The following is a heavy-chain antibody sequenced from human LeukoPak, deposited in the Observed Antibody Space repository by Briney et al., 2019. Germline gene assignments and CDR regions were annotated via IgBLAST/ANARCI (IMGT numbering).Heavy chain of an antibody. CDR1: GFTFSSYS. CDR2: ISSSSSYI. CDR3: AKDWGRDIVVVPAADDY. J-gene: IGHJ4*02. Sequence: PGGSLRLSCAASGFTFSSYSMNWVRQAPGKGLEWVSSISSSSSYIYYADSVKGRFTISRDNSKNTLYLQMNSLRAEDTAVYYCAKDWGRDIVVVPAADDYWGQGTLVTVSS. V-gene: IGHV3-21*01. D-gene: IGHD2-2*01.